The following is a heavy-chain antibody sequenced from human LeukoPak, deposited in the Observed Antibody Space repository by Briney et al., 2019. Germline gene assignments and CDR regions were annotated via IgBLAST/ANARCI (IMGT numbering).Heavy chain of an antibody. V-gene: IGHV3-15*01. CDR3: AKDQTPYY. Sequence: GGSLRLSCAASGFTFINAWMAWVRQAPGEGLEWVGRIKAKAHGGTIEYAAPVKGRFTISRDDSKNTLYLQMNSLRAEDTAVYYCAKDQTPYYWGQGTLVTVSS. CDR2: IKAKAHGGTI. J-gene: IGHJ4*02. D-gene: IGHD4-23*01. CDR1: GFTFINAW.